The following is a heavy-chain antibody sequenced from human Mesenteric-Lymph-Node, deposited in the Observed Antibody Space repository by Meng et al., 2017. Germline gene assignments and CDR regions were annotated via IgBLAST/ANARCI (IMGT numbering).Heavy chain of an antibody. D-gene: IGHD1-26*01. CDR1: GGSISSYY. Sequence: SETLSLTCTVSGGSISSYYWSWIRQPAGRGLEWIGRMYTSGSTNYSPTLKSRVTMSVDTSKNQFSLRLISVTAADTAVYYCARPISGGYHYYFDYWGQGTLVTVSS. CDR3: ARPISGGYHYYFDY. CDR2: MYTSGST. V-gene: IGHV4-4*07. J-gene: IGHJ4*02.